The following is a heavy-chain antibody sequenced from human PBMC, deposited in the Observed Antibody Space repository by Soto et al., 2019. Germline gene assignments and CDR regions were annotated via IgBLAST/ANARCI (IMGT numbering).Heavy chain of an antibody. CDR1: GGSISSSSYY. CDR2: IYYTGST. J-gene: IGHJ4*02. V-gene: IGHV4-39*01. Sequence: QLQLQESGPGLVKPSETLSLTCTVSGGSISSSSYYWGWIRQPPGKGLEWIGNIYYTGSTHYNPSLKRRVTLSVDTSKNQFSLKLTSVTAADTAVYYCARELGSGSYIDYWGQGTLVTVSS. D-gene: IGHD3-10*01. CDR3: ARELGSGSYIDY.